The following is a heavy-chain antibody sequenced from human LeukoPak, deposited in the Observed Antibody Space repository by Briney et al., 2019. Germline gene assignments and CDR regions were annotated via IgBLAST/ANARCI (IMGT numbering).Heavy chain of an antibody. CDR1: GYTFTSYG. D-gene: IGHD3-9*01. V-gene: IGHV1-18*01. CDR3: ARVDLLTGYYFFDY. CDR2: IRGDNGNT. Sequence: ASVTVSCTASGYTFTSYGISWVRQAPGQGLEWVGWIRGDNGNTNYAQKFQGRVTMTTDTSTSTVYMELKSLGSDETAVYYCARVDLLTGYYFFDYWGQGTLVTVSS. J-gene: IGHJ4*02.